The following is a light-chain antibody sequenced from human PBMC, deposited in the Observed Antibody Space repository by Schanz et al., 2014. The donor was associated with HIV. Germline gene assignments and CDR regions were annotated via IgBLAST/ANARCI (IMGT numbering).Light chain of an antibody. CDR1: SSNIGAGYD. CDR2: ANS. V-gene: IGLV1-40*01. CDR3: GTWDSSLSVWV. J-gene: IGLJ3*02. Sequence: QSVLTQPPSVSAAPGQRVTISCTGSSSNIGAGYDVHWYQQVPGAAPKLLIYANSNRPSGVPDRFSGSKSGTSATLGITGLQTGDEADYYCGTWDSSLSVWVFGGGTKLTVL.